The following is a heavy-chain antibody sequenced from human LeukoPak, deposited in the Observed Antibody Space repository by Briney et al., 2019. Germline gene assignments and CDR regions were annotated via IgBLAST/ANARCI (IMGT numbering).Heavy chain of an antibody. CDR1: DYSISSGYY. J-gene: IGHJ4*02. Sequence: SETLSLTCTVSDYSISSGYYWGWIRQPPGKGLEWTGSIFQSGHTYYSPSLKSRVTISVDTSNNRFSLSLSAVTAADTAIYYCAREEGGKLGIDYYFDYWGQGTLVTVSS. CDR3: AREEGGKLGIDYYFDY. CDR2: IFQSGHT. D-gene: IGHD7-27*01. V-gene: IGHV4-38-2*02.